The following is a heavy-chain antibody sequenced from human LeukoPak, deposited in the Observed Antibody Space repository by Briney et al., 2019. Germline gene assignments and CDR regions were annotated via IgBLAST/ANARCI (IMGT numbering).Heavy chain of an antibody. V-gene: IGHV3-23*01. J-gene: IGHJ1*01. CDR1: GFTVSSNY. Sequence: GGSLRLSCAASGFTVSSNYMSWVRRAPGKGLEWFSVISGSGDRNYYADSVKGRFTISRDNSKNTLYLQMNNLRPEDTAIYYCAKDSSRDGGNTGGYFQYWGQGTLVTVSS. CDR2: ISGSGDRN. D-gene: IGHD4-23*01. CDR3: AKDSSRDGGNTGGYFQY.